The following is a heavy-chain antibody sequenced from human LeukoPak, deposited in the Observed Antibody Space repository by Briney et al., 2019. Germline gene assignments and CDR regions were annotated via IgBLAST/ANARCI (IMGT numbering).Heavy chain of an antibody. Sequence: GGSLRLSCAASGFTFSSYAMHWVRQAPGKGLEWVAVISYDGSNKYYADSVKGRFTISRVNSKNTLYLQMNSLRAEDTAVYYCRGDYVGYWGQGTLVTVSS. CDR2: ISYDGSNK. CDR3: RGDYVGY. V-gene: IGHV3-30*04. J-gene: IGHJ4*02. CDR1: GFTFSSYA.